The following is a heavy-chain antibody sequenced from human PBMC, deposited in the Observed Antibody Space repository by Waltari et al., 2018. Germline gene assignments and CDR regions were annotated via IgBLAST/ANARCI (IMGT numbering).Heavy chain of an antibody. J-gene: IGHJ6*02. CDR1: GESFSAFY. CDR3: ARGRRLGYYYGLDV. D-gene: IGHD5-12*01. CDR2: INHRGST. Sequence: QVQLHQWGAGLLHSSEPLSLTCAVSGESFSAFYCSWIRQPPGKGLEWMGEINHRGSTNYNPSLKSRVTISVDRTRNQFSINLNSVTAADTAVLYCARGRRLGYYYGLDVWGQGTTVTGSS. V-gene: IGHV4-34*01.